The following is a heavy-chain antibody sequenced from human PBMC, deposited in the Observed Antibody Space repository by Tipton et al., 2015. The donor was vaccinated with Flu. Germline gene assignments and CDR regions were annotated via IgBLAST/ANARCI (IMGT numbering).Heavy chain of an antibody. Sequence: SLRLSCAASGFTFSSYEMSWVRQAPGKGLEWLSYISSSGSTISYADSVRGRFTISRDNAKNSLYLQLNSLRAEDTAVYYCASLTGDDYWGQGDLVTVSS. J-gene: IGHJ4*02. CDR2: ISSSGSTI. D-gene: IGHD7-27*01. V-gene: IGHV3-48*03. CDR1: GFTFSSYE. CDR3: ASLTGDDY.